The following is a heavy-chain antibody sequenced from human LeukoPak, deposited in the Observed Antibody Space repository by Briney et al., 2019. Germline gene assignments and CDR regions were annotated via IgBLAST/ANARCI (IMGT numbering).Heavy chain of an antibody. Sequence: SETLSLTCTVSGGSISSGDYYWSWIRQPPGKGLEWIGYIYYSGSTYYNPSLKSRVTISVDTSKNQFSLKLSSVTAADTAVYYCARAVCSGGSCYLSYWGQGTLVTVSS. V-gene: IGHV4-30-4*01. CDR3: ARAVCSGGSCYLSY. CDR1: GGSISSGDYY. J-gene: IGHJ4*02. CDR2: IYYSGST. D-gene: IGHD2-15*01.